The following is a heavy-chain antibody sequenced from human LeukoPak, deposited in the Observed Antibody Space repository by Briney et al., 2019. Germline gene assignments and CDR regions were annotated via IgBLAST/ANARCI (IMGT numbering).Heavy chain of an antibody. D-gene: IGHD4-17*01. J-gene: IGHJ4*02. CDR1: GGSISSSSHY. V-gene: IGHV4-61*05. CDR2: IYYSGST. CDR3: ARRMTTVTTWRANFDY. Sequence: PSETLSLTCTVSGGSISSSSHYWGWIRQPPGKGLEWIGYIYYSGSTNYNPSLKSRVTISVDTSKNQFSLKLSSVTAADTAVYYCARRMTTVTTWRANFDYWGQGTLVTVSS.